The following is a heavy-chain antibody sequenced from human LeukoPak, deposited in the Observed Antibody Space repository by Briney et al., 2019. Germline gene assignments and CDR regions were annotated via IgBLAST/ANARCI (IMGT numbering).Heavy chain of an antibody. CDR3: ASPAQYCSSTSRFEDYYYYYGMDV. Sequence: GASVKVSCKASGYTFTGYYMHWVRQAPGQGLEWMGWINPNSGGTNYPQKFQGRVTMTRDTSISTAYMELSRLRSDDTAVYYCASPAQYCSSTSRFEDYYYYYGMDVWGQGTTVTVSS. J-gene: IGHJ6*02. CDR2: INPNSGGT. V-gene: IGHV1-2*02. D-gene: IGHD2-2*01. CDR1: GYTFTGYY.